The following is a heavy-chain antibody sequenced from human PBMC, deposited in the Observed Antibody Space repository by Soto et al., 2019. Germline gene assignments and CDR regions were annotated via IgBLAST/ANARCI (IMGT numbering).Heavy chain of an antibody. CDR1: GFTFSSYA. CDR3: AKDGYSYGYGFYYFDY. V-gene: IGHV3-23*01. D-gene: IGHD5-18*01. CDR2: ISGSGVST. Sequence: GGSLRLSCAASGFTFSSYAMTWVRQAPGKGLEWVSGISGSGVSTYYADSVKGRLTISRDNSKDTLYLQMNSLRAEDTAVYYCAKDGYSYGYGFYYFDYWGQGTLVTVS. J-gene: IGHJ4*02.